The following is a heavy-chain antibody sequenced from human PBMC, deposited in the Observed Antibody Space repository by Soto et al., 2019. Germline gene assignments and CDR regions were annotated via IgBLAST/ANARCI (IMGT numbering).Heavy chain of an antibody. CDR2: INHSGST. D-gene: IGHD4-17*01. J-gene: IGHJ2*01. CDR1: GGSFSGYY. Sequence: QVQLQQWGAGLLKPSETLSLTCAVYGGSFSGYYWSWIRQPPGKGLEWIGEINHSGSTNYNPSLKSRVTISIDTSKNQFSLKLSSVTAADTAVYYCVRWTVTTPWYFDLWGRGTLVTVSS. CDR3: VRWTVTTPWYFDL. V-gene: IGHV4-34*01.